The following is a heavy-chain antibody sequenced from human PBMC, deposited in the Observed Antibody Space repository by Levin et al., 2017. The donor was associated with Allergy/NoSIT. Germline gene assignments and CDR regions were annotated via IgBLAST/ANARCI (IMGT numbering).Heavy chain of an antibody. V-gene: IGHV3-21*01. J-gene: IGHJ1*01. CDR1: GFTFSSYN. CDR2: ISSSSSYI. CDR3: ARSSGGSGWYAVEYFQH. D-gene: IGHD6-19*01. Sequence: KPGGSLRLSCAASGFTFSSYNMNWVRQAPGKGLEWVSSISSSSSYIYYADSVKGRFTISRDNAKNSLYLQMNSLRAEDTAVYYCARSSGGSGWYAVEYFQHWGQGTLVTVSS.